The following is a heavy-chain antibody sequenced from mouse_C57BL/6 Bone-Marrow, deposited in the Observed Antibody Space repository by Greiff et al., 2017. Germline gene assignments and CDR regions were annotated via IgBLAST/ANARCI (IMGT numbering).Heavy chain of an antibody. J-gene: IGHJ3*01. V-gene: IGHV1-74*01. CDR3: AITGSPIYYDGSSYPPWFAY. Sequence: QVQLKQPGAELVKPGASVKVSCKASGYTFTSYWMHWVKQRPGHGLEWIGRLHPSDSDTNYNQKFKGKATLTVEKSSSTAYMQLSSLASEDSAVYYCAITGSPIYYDGSSYPPWFAYWGQGTLVTVSA. CDR1: GYTFTSYW. CDR2: LHPSDSDT. D-gene: IGHD1-1*01.